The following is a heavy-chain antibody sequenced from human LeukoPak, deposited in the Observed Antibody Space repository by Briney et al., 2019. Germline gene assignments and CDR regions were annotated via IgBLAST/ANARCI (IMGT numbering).Heavy chain of an antibody. CDR2: INPNSGGT. Sequence: ASVKVSCKASGYTFTGYYMHWVRQAPGQGREWMGWINPNSGGTNYAQKFQGRVTMTRDTSISTAYMELSRLRSDDTAVYYCARDGLEITGTTGFDYWGQGTLVTVSS. CDR3: ARDGLEITGTTGFDY. CDR1: GYTFTGYY. D-gene: IGHD1-7*01. J-gene: IGHJ4*02. V-gene: IGHV1-2*02.